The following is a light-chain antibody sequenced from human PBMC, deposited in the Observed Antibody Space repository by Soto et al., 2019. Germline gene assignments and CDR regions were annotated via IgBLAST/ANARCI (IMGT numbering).Light chain of an antibody. Sequence: ESVLTQSPATLSLSPGERATLSCRASPSVSNSLAWYQHKPGQAPRLLIYDAFNRATGVPTRFSGSGSGTEFTLTISGLQSEDFAVYYCQQYNSWPITFGQGTRL. CDR2: DAF. CDR3: QQYNSWPIT. V-gene: IGKV3-11*01. J-gene: IGKJ5*01. CDR1: PSVSNS.